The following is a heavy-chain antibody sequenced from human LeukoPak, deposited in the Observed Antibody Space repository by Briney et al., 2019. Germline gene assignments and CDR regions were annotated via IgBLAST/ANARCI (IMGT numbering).Heavy chain of an antibody. J-gene: IGHJ5*02. V-gene: IGHV4-59*01. Sequence: PSETLSLACTVSGGSISSYYWSWIRQPPGKGLEWIGYIYYSGSTNYNPSLKSRVTISVDTSKNQFSLKLSSVTAADTAVYYCARAITFGGVIATNWFDPWGQGTLVTVSS. D-gene: IGHD3-16*02. CDR2: IYYSGST. CDR1: GGSISSYY. CDR3: ARAITFGGVIATNWFDP.